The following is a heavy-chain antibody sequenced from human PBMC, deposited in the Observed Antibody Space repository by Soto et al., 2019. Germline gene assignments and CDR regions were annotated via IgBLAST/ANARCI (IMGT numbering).Heavy chain of an antibody. V-gene: IGHV3-48*03. CDR1: GFTFSRYE. CDR3: ASGRGWFGANWFDP. D-gene: IGHD3-10*01. CDR2: ISSSGSTI. Sequence: EVQLVESGGGLVQPGGSLRLSCAASGFTFSRYEMNWVRQAPGKGLEWVSYISSSGSTIYYADSVKGRFTISRDNAKNSLYLQMNSLRAEDTAVYYCASGRGWFGANWFDPWGQGTLVTVSS. J-gene: IGHJ5*02.